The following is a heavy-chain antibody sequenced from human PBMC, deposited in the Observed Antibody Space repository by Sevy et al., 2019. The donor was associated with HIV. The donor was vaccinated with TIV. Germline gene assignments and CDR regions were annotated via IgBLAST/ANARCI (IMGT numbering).Heavy chain of an antibody. D-gene: IGHD3-22*01. Sequence: ASVKVSCKVSGYTLTELSMHWVRQAPGKGLEWMGSFDPEDGETIYQQKFKDRVTLTEDTSTDTAYMELSSLRSEDTAVYYCATTKVYYDSRGYLFDYRGQATVVTVFS. V-gene: IGHV1-24*01. J-gene: IGHJ4*02. CDR1: GYTLTELS. CDR3: ATTKVYYDSRGYLFDY. CDR2: FDPEDGET.